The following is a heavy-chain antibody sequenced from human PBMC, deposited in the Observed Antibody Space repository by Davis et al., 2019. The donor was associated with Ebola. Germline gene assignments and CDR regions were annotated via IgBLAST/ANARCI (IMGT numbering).Heavy chain of an antibody. CDR2: FYPGDSDT. CDR1: GYSFNSYW. D-gene: IGHD4-17*01. CDR3: AIPYGDPDAFDI. J-gene: IGHJ3*02. V-gene: IGHV5-51*01. Sequence: GESLKISCKGSGYSFNSYWIGWVRQMPGKGLEWMGFFYPGDSDTRYSPSFQGQVTISADKSISTAYLQWSSLKASNTAMYYYAIPYGDPDAFDIWGQGTMVTVSS.